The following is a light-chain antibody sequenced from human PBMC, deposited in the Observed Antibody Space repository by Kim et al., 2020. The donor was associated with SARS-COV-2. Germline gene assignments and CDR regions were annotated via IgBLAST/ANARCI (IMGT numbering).Light chain of an antibody. CDR2: AAS. CDR3: QQLNSTPHT. J-gene: IGKJ2*01. V-gene: IGKV1-9*01. CDR1: QGISSY. Sequence: SASVGDRVTITCRASQGISSYLDWYQQKPGKAPKLLIYAASTLQSGVPSRFSGSGSGTEFTLTISSLQPEDFATYYCQQLNSTPHTFGQGTKLEIK.